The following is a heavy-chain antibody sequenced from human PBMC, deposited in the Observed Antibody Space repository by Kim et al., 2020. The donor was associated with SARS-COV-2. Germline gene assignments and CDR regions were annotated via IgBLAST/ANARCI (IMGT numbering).Heavy chain of an antibody. CDR1: GFTFSSYG. Sequence: GGSLRLSCAASGFTFSSYGMHWVRQAPGKGLEWVAVISYDGSNKYYADSVKGRFTISRDNSKNTLYLQMNSLRAEDTAVYYCAKMGRNFDYWGQGTLVTV. D-gene: IGHD3-10*01. J-gene: IGHJ4*02. CDR3: AKMGRNFDY. V-gene: IGHV3-30*18. CDR2: ISYDGSNK.